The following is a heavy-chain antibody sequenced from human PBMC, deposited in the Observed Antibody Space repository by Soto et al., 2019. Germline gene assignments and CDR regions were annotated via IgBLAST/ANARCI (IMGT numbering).Heavy chain of an antibody. CDR1: GGSFRSYA. CDR2: IIPIFGTA. V-gene: IGHV1-69*13. CDR3: ARAWSNYDFWSGYPYNWFDP. Sequence: GTSVKLSCEACGGSFRSYAISWVRQAPRQGLEWMGGIIPIFGTANYAQKFQGRVTITADESTSTAYMELSSLRSEDTAVYYCARAWSNYDFWSGYPYNWFDPWGQGTLVTVSS. J-gene: IGHJ5*02. D-gene: IGHD3-3*01.